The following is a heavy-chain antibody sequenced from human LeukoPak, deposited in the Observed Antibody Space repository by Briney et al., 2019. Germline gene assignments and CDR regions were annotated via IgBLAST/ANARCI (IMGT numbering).Heavy chain of an antibody. CDR2: ISDDGNNK. V-gene: IGHV3-30*18. CDR3: AKEAAVAGAYWFDY. J-gene: IGHJ4*02. Sequence: TGGSLRLSCAASGFTFSNYGIHWVRQAPGKGLEWVAIISDDGNNKYYADSVKGRFTISRDNSKNTLYLQMNSLRAEDTAVYYCAKEAAVAGAYWFDYWGQGTLVTVSS. D-gene: IGHD6-19*01. CDR1: GFTFSNYG.